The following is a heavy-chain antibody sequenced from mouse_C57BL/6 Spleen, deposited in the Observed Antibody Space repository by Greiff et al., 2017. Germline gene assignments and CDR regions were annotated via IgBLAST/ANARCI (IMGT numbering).Heavy chain of an antibody. CDR2: ISYDGSN. CDR1: GYSITSGYY. J-gene: IGHJ4*01. CDR3: AREHYDYNAMDY. V-gene: IGHV3-6*01. Sequence: ESGPGLVKPSQSLSLTCSVTGYSITSGYYWNWIRQFPGNKLEWMGYISYDGSNNYNPSLKNRISITRDTSKNQFFLKLNSVTTEDTATYYCAREHYDYNAMDYWGQGTSVTVSS. D-gene: IGHD1-1*02.